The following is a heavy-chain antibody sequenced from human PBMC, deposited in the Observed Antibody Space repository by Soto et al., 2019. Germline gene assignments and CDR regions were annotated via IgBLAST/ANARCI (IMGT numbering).Heavy chain of an antibody. Sequence: QLQLQESGPGLVKPSETLSLTCTVSGGSISSSSYYWGWIRQPPGKGLEWIGSIYYSGSTYYNPSLKSRVTISVDTSKNQFSLKLSSVTAADTAVYYCARQAIVVEPAAMQEGAGWFDPWGQGTLVTVSS. CDR2: IYYSGST. J-gene: IGHJ5*02. D-gene: IGHD2-2*01. CDR3: ARQAIVVEPAAMQEGAGWFDP. V-gene: IGHV4-39*01. CDR1: GGSISSSSYY.